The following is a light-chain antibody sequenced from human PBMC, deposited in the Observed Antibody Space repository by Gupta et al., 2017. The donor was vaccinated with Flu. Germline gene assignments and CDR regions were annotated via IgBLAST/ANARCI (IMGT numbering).Light chain of an antibody. CDR2: DVT. Sequence: QSALTPPASVSGSPGPSITISCTGTSSDVGRSDSVSWYQQYPGKAPKLIIYDVTTRPSGVSSRFSGSKSGNTASLTISGLEAEDESDYYCSSYTSTNTFYVFGTGTTVTVL. CDR3: SSYTSTNTFYV. CDR1: SSDVGRSDS. J-gene: IGLJ1*01. V-gene: IGLV2-14*01.